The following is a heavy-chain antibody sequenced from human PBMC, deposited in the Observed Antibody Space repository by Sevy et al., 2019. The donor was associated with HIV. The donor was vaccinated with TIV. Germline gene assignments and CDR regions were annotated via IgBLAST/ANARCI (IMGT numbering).Heavy chain of an antibody. CDR1: GHTFSNYA. Sequence: ASAKVSCKASGHTFSNYAISWVRQAPGQGLEWMGGIIPMFGAPNYAQKFQGRVTITADESTSTAYMQLSSLRSEDTAVYYCARDSLYSTNWAFDYWGQGTLVTVSS. CDR2: IIPMFGAP. D-gene: IGHD6-13*01. J-gene: IGHJ4*02. V-gene: IGHV1-69*13. CDR3: ARDSLYSTNWAFDY.